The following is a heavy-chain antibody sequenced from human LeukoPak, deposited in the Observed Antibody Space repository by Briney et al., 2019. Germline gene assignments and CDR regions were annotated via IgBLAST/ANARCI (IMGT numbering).Heavy chain of an antibody. CDR2: IYTSGST. V-gene: IGHV4-61*02. CDR3: ARTTGYSYGSAYYYYYMDV. CDR1: GGSISSGSYY. J-gene: IGHJ6*03. Sequence: SQTLSLTCTVSGGSISSGSYYWSWIRQPAGKGLEWVGRIYTSGSTNYNPSLKSRVTISVDTSKNQFSLKLSSVTAADTAVYYCARTTGYSYGSAYYYYYMDVWGKGTTVTVSS. D-gene: IGHD5-18*01.